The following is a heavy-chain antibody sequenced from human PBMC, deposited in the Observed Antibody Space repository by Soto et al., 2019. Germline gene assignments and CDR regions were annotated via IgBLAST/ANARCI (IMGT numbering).Heavy chain of an antibody. V-gene: IGHV4-61*01. CDR1: GGSVSSGSYY. Sequence: SDTLSLTCTVSGGSVSSGSYYWSWIRQPPGKGLEWIGYIYYSGSTNYNPSLKSRVTISVDTSKNQFSLKLSSVTAADTAVYYCARDTVRGFDYWGQGTLVTVSS. D-gene: IGHD4-17*01. J-gene: IGHJ4*02. CDR3: ARDTVRGFDY. CDR2: IYYSGST.